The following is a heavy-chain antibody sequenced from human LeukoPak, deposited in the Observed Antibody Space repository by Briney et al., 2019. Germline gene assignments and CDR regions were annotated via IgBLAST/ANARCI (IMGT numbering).Heavy chain of an antibody. D-gene: IGHD5-12*01. CDR2: IIPILGIA. J-gene: IGHJ4*02. CDR3: ARVRGGSKVATIDSFDY. V-gene: IGHV1-69*04. Sequence: SVKVSCKASGGTFSSYAISWVRQAPGQGLEWMGRIIPILGIANYAQKFQGGVTITADKSTSTAYMELSSLRSEDTAVYYCARVRGGSKVATIDSFDYWGQGTLVTVSS. CDR1: GGTFSSYA.